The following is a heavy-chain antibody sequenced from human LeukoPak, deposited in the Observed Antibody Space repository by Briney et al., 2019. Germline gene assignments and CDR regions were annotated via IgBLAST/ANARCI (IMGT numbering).Heavy chain of an antibody. J-gene: IGHJ4*02. V-gene: IGHV1-69*06. Sequence: SVKVSCKASGGTFSTYGISWVRQAPGQGLEWMGGIIPISGTANYAQKFQGRVTITADKSTSTAYMELSSLRSEDTAVYYCARVSLVGATSTLFDYWGQGTLVTVSS. CDR3: ARVSLVGATSTLFDY. CDR1: GGTFSTYG. CDR2: IIPISGTA. D-gene: IGHD1-26*01.